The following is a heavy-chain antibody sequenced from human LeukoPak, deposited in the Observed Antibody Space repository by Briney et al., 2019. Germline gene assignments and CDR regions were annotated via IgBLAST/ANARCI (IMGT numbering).Heavy chain of an antibody. Sequence: PGGSLRLSCAASGFTFSNYWMHWVRQAPGKGLVWVSRISTDGSSTSYADFVKGRFTISRDNAENTLYLQMNSLRAEDTAVYYCARDSAYCGGDCYSFAYWGQGTLVTVSS. CDR1: GFTFSNYW. CDR3: ARDSAYCGGDCYSFAY. D-gene: IGHD2-21*02. V-gene: IGHV3-74*01. CDR2: ISTDGSST. J-gene: IGHJ4*02.